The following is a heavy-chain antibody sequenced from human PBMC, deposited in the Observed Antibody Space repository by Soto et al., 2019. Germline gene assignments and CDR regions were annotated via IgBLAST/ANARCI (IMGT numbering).Heavy chain of an antibody. CDR3: ARHSASWQWFDY. CDR2: IYYSGST. V-gene: IGHV4-31*03. CDR1: GGSISSGGYY. J-gene: IGHJ5*01. D-gene: IGHD1-26*01. Sequence: QVQLQESGPGLVKPSQTLSLTCSVSGGSISSGGYYWSWIRQHPEKGLEWIGYIYYSGSTTYNPSLKSRVIISVDTSSNRFSLALRSVTAADTAIYYCARHSASWQWFDYWGQGTLVTVSS.